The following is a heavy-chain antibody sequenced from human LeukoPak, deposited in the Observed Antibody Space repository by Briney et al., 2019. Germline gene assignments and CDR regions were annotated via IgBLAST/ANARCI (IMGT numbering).Heavy chain of an antibody. Sequence: GGSLRLSCAASGFTFSSYWMHWVRQAPGKGQVWVSHINSDESYTNYADSVKGRFTISRDNAKNTLYLQMNSLRVEDTAIYYCVRDRGGLPIVYWGQGTLVTVSS. CDR2: INSDESYT. CDR1: GFTFSSYW. CDR3: VRDRGGLPIVY. J-gene: IGHJ4*02. V-gene: IGHV3-74*01. D-gene: IGHD3-10*01.